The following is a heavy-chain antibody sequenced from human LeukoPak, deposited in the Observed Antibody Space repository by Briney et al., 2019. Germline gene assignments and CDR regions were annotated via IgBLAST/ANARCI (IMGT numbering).Heavy chain of an antibody. V-gene: IGHV1-2*02. CDR2: INPNSGDS. D-gene: IGHD2-2*01. CDR3: ARSQLLRGWFDP. J-gene: IGHJ5*02. Sequence: ASVKVSCKASGYTFTDYYVHWVRQAPGQGVEWMGWINPNSGDSNFAQKFQGRVTMTRDTSISTAYTELSRLTSDDTAVYYCARSQLLRGWFDPWGQGTLVIVSS. CDR1: GYTFTDYY.